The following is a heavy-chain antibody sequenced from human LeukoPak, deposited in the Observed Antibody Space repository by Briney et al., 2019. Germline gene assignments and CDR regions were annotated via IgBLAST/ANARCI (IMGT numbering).Heavy chain of an antibody. Sequence: GGSLRLSCAAPGFTFSDYYMSWIRQAPGKGLEWVSYISSSGSTIYYADSVKGRFTISRDNAKNSLYLQMNSLRAEDTAVYYCARDVQDITIFGVVISYYYYMDVWGKGTTVTVSS. CDR1: GFTFSDYY. V-gene: IGHV3-11*01. CDR3: ARDVQDITIFGVVISYYYYMDV. J-gene: IGHJ6*03. D-gene: IGHD3-3*01. CDR2: ISSSGSTI.